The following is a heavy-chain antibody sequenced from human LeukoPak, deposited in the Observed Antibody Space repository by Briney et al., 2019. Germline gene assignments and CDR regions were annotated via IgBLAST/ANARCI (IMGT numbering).Heavy chain of an antibody. D-gene: IGHD3-3*01. CDR3: ATQPDFWSGYSDDY. J-gene: IGHJ4*02. CDR1: GFTFSSYA. V-gene: IGHV3-23*01. Sequence: GGSLRLSCAASGFTFSSYAMSWVRQAPGKGLEWVSATSGSGGSTYYADSVKGRFTISRDNSKNTLYLQMNSLRAEDTAVYYCATQPDFWSGYSDDYWGQGTLVTVSS. CDR2: TSGSGGST.